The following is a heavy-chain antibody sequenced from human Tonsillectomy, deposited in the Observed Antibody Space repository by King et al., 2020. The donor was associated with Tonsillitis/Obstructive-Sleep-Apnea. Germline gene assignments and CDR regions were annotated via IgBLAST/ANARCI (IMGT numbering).Heavy chain of an antibody. CDR3: AGDPTSITAWGY. CDR1: GFSVSYNY. D-gene: IGHD1-20*01. CDR2: IYTADRT. V-gene: IGHV3-53*01. J-gene: IGHJ4*02. Sequence: VQLVESGGGLIQPGGSLTLSCAASGFSVSYNYMSWVRQAPGKGLEWVSTIYTADRTEYADSVTGRFNISRDSSQNTLFLQMNSLRVEDTATYYCAGDPTSITAWGYWGQGAQVTVSS.